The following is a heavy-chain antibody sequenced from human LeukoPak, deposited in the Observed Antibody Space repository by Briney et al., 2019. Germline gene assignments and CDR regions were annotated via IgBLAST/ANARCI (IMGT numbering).Heavy chain of an antibody. V-gene: IGHV3-23*01. CDR2: ISGSGGST. CDR1: GFTFSSYA. Sequence: PGGSLRLSCAASGFTFSSYAMSWVRQAPGKGLEWVPAISGSGGSTYYADSVKGRFTISRDNSKNTLYLQMNSLRAEDTAVYYCAKDWGSSSWYGLDYWGQGTLVTVSS. D-gene: IGHD6-13*01. CDR3: AKDWGSSSWYGLDY. J-gene: IGHJ4*02.